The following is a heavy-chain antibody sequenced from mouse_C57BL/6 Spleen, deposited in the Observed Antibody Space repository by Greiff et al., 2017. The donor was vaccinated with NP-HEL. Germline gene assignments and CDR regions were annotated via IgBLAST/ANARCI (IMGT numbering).Heavy chain of an antibody. CDR2: ISGGGGNT. D-gene: IGHD3-2*02. CDR3: ARGGQLRLRWFAY. J-gene: IGHJ3*01. CDR1: GFTFSSYT. Sequence: EVKLMESGGGLVKPGGSLKLSCAASGFTFSSYTMSWVRQTPEKRLEWVATISGGGGNTYYPDSVKGRFTISRDNAKNTLYLQMSSLRSEDTALYYCARGGQLRLRWFAYWGQGTLVTVSA. V-gene: IGHV5-9*01.